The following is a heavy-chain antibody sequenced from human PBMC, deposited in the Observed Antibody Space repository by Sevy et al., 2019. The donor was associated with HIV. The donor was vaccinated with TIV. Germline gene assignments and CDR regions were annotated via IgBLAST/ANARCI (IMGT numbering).Heavy chain of an antibody. CDR3: AREGCTKPHDY. D-gene: IGHD2-8*01. CDR1: GFTFSKYN. Sequence: GGSLRLSCEASGFTFSKYNMSWVRQAPGKGLEWVSTFSFGCGRINYADSVKGRFTISRDDSKNTLYLQMNSLRAEDTAVYYCAREGCTKPHDYWGQGPLVTVSS. CDR2: FSFGCGRI. J-gene: IGHJ4*02. V-gene: IGHV3-23*01.